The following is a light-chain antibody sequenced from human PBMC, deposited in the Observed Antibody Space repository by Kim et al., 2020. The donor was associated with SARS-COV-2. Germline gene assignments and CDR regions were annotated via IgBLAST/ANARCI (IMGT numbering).Light chain of an antibody. CDR1: QNIGSW. J-gene: IGKJ1*01. CDR2: DAS. Sequence: ASVGDRVPITCRASQNIGSWLAWYQQRPGKAPTLLVSDASTLKSGVPSRFSGSGSGTEFTLTISSLQPNDFATYFCQHYDSYSWTFGQGTKVDIK. CDR3: QHYDSYSWT. V-gene: IGKV1-5*01.